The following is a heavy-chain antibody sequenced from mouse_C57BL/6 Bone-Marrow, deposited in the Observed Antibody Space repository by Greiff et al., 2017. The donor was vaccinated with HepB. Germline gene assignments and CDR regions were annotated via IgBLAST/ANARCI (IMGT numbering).Heavy chain of an antibody. D-gene: IGHD1-2*01. J-gene: IGHJ1*03. CDR2: INPNNGGT. Sequence: EVQLQQSGPELVKPGASVKISCKASGYTFTDYYMNWVKQRHGKSLEWIGDINPNNGGTSYNQKFKGKATLTVDKSSSTAYMELRSLTSEDSAVYYCARRLRRGYFDVWGTGTTVTVSS. CDR1: GYTFTDYY. CDR3: ARRLRRGYFDV. V-gene: IGHV1-26*01.